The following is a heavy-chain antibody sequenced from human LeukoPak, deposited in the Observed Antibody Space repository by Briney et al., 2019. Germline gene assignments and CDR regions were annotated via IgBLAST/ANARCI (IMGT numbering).Heavy chain of an antibody. J-gene: IGHJ4*02. CDR1: GGSISSYY. V-gene: IGHV4-59*01. Sequence: SETLSLTCTVSGGSISSYYWTWIRQPPGRGLEWIGYIYYSGSTNYNPSLKSRVTISVDTSKNQFSLKLSSVTAADTALYYSARGGYYFDYWGQGTLVTVSS. CDR3: ARGGYYFDY. CDR2: IYYSGST.